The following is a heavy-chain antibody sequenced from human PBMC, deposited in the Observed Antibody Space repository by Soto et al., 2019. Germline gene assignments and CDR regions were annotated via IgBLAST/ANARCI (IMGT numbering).Heavy chain of an antibody. V-gene: IGHV1-69*02. CDR3: ARHSSCWTRGY. D-gene: IGHD6-19*01. J-gene: IGHJ4*02. Sequence: QVQLVQSGAEVKKPGSSVKVSCKASGGTFSSDTISWVRQAPGQGLEWMGRIIPILGIANYAQKFQGRVTITADKSTSTAYMELSSLRSEDTAVYYCARHSSCWTRGYCGQGTLVTVSS. CDR2: IIPILGIA. CDR1: GGTFSSDT.